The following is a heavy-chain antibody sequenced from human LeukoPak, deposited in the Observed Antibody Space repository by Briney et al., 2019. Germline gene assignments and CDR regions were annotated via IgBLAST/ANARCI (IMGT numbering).Heavy chain of an antibody. D-gene: IGHD3/OR15-3a*01. Sequence: SSETLTLTCTASGGNFSGYFLAWIRQPPGKGLEWIGSIYYNGITYYNASLRSRVSISVDTSKNQFSLRLNSLNAPDTAVYYCAPPLTVSRSGLASYFDCGGEGTLVTVSS. CDR1: GGNFSGYF. V-gene: IGHV4-39*01. J-gene: IGHJ4*02. CDR2: IYYNGIT. CDR3: APPLTVSRSGLASYFDC.